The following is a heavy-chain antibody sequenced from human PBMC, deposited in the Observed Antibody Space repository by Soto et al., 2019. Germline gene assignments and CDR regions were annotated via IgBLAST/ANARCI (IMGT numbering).Heavy chain of an antibody. J-gene: IGHJ4*02. D-gene: IGHD3-22*01. Sequence: PGGSLRLSCAASGFTVSSNYMSWVRQAPGKGLEWVSVIYSGGSTYYADSVKGRFTISRHNSKNTLYLQMNSLRAEDTAFYYCARGSVYYDSSGYKYFDYWGQGTLVTVSS. CDR1: GFTVSSNY. CDR3: ARGSVYYDSSGYKYFDY. CDR2: IYSGGST. V-gene: IGHV3-53*04.